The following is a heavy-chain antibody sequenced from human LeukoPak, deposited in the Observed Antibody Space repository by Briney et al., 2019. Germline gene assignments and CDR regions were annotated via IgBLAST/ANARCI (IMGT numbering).Heavy chain of an antibody. D-gene: IGHD4-17*01. V-gene: IGHV3-30*03. CDR2: ISYDGSNK. CDR1: GFTFSSYG. Sequence: GGSLRLSCAAYGFTFSSYGMHWVRQAPGKGLVWGAVISYDGSNKYYADSVKGRFTISRDNSKNTLYLQMNSLRAEDTAVYYCASAPYGDYGDYWGQGTLVTVSS. CDR3: ASAPYGDYGDY. J-gene: IGHJ4*02.